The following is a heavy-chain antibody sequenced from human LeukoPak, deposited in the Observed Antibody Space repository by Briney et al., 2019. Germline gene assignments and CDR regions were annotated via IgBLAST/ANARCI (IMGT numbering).Heavy chain of an antibody. J-gene: IGHJ4*02. CDR1: GFTFSSYG. CDR3: ANFPPYWRYSSMYTCVWAKSPDY. CDR2: ISYDGSNK. D-gene: IGHD6-19*01. Sequence: GGSLRLSCAASGFTFSSYGMHWVRQAPGKGLEWVAVISYDGSNKYYADSVKGRFTISRDNSKNTLYLQMNSLRAEDTAVYYCANFPPYWRYSSMYTCVWAKSPDYWGQGTLVTVSS. V-gene: IGHV3-30*18.